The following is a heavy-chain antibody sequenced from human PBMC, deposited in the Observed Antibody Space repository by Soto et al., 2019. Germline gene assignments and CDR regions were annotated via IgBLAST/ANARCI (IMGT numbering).Heavy chain of an antibody. V-gene: IGHV3-23*01. CDR1: GFTFSNYA. D-gene: IGHD5-12*01. CDR2: ISGSGGST. J-gene: IGHJ4*02. CDR3: AKDYGYSGYEGVNYFDS. Sequence: EVQLLESGGGLVQPGGSLRLSCVASGFTFSNYAMSWVRQAPGKGLEWVSGISGSGGSTDYADSVKGRFTISRDNSKNTLYLQMNSLRAEDTAVYYCAKDYGYSGYEGVNYFDSWGQGTLVTVSS.